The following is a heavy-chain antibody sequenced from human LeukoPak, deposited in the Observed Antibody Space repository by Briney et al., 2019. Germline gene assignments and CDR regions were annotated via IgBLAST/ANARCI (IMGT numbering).Heavy chain of an antibody. J-gene: IGHJ4*02. CDR3: ARGYLSMVRGVISRY. CDR1: GYTFTSYD. CDR2: MNPNSGNT. Sequence: ASVKVSCKASGYTFTSYDINWVRQATGQGLEWMGWMNPNSGNTDYAQKFQGRVTMTRNTSISTAYMELSSLRSEDTAVYYCARGYLSMVRGVISRYWGQGTLVTVSS. V-gene: IGHV1-8*02. D-gene: IGHD3-10*01.